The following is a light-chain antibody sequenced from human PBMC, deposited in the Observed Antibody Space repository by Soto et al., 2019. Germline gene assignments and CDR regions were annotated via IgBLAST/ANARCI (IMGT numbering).Light chain of an antibody. Sequence: DIQMTQSPSTLSASVGDRVTITCRASQTISNWLAWYQQKPGKAPKLLIYDASTLESGVPSRFSGSGSGTEFTLTISSLLPDDFATYYCQQFRGTFGQGTKVDIK. CDR1: QTISNW. CDR2: DAS. V-gene: IGKV1-5*01. CDR3: QQFRGT. J-gene: IGKJ1*01.